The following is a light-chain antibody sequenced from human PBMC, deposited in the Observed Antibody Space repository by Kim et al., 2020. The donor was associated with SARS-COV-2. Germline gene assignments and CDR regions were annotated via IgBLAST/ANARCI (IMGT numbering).Light chain of an antibody. Sequence: EIVLTQSPGTLSLSPGERATLSCRASQSLSSNYLAWYQQKPGQAPSLLIFGASNRATGIPDRFSGSGSGTDFTLTISRLEPEDFTVYYCHQYDRSPGTFGQGTKVEIK. CDR2: GAS. V-gene: IGKV3-20*01. CDR1: QSLSSNY. CDR3: HQYDRSPGT. J-gene: IGKJ1*01.